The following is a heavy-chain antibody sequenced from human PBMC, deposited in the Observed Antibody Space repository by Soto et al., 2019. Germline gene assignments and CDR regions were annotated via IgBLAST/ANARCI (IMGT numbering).Heavy chain of an antibody. D-gene: IGHD6-13*01. CDR2: IHPGDSDT. V-gene: IGHV5-51*01. Sequence: GASLKISCQGSGYNFTNYCFGWVRKIPGSGLEWMGIIHPGDSDTRYSPFFQGQVTISADKSISTAYLQWSSLKASDTAMYYCARHNRYSSTWFEGWFDPWGQGTLVTVSS. J-gene: IGHJ5*02. CDR3: ARHNRYSSTWFEGWFDP. CDR1: GYNFTNYC.